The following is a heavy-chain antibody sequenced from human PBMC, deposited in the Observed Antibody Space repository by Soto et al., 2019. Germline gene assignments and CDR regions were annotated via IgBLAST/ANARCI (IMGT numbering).Heavy chain of an antibody. Sequence: GGSLRLSCAVSGFTFSYYYMSWIRQAPGKGLEWVSYISSSGSTMYYADSVKGRFTISRDNAKNSLSLQMNSLRAEDTAVYYCARARYYGSGTYYCDYCGQGTLVTVSS. V-gene: IGHV3-11*01. J-gene: IGHJ4*02. CDR1: GFTFSYYY. D-gene: IGHD3-10*01. CDR2: ISSSGSTM. CDR3: ARARYYGSGTYYCDY.